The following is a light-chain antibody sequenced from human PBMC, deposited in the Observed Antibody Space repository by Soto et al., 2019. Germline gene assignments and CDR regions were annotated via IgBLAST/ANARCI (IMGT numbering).Light chain of an antibody. Sequence: EIVLTQSPGTLSLSPGERATLSCRASQSVSSNYLAWYQQKPGQAPRLLIYGASSRATGIPDRFSGSGSGTDFTLTTSRLEPEDSAVFYCQQYGSSPYTFGQGTKLEIK. V-gene: IGKV3-20*01. CDR2: GAS. CDR1: QSVSSNY. J-gene: IGKJ2*01. CDR3: QQYGSSPYT.